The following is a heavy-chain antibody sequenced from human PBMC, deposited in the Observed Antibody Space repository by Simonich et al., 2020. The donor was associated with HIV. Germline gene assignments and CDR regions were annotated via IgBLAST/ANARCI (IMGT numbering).Heavy chain of an antibody. Sequence: QVQLQQWGAGLLKPSETLSLTCAVYGGSFSGYYWRWIRQPPGKGLEWIGEINHSGSTNYNPSLKSRVTISVDTSKNQFSLKLSSVTAADTAVYYCARRLSKLSRNQRPDAFDIWGQGTMVTVSS. D-gene: IGHD5-18*01. V-gene: IGHV4-34*01. CDR3: ARRLSKLSRNQRPDAFDI. J-gene: IGHJ3*02. CDR2: INHSGST. CDR1: GGSFSGYY.